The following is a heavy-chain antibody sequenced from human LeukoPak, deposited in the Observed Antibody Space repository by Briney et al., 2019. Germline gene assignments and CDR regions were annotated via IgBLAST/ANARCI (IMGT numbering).Heavy chain of an antibody. J-gene: IGHJ4*02. D-gene: IGHD5-18*01. CDR1: GGSFSGYY. V-gene: IGHV4-34*01. Sequence: PSETLSLTCAVYGGSFSGYYWSWIRQPPGKWLEWIGEINHSGSTNYNPSLKSRVTISVDTSKNQFSLKLSSVTAADTAVYYCARVRTWIQLWFVDYWGQGTLVPVSS. CDR2: INHSGST. CDR3: ARVRTWIQLWFVDY.